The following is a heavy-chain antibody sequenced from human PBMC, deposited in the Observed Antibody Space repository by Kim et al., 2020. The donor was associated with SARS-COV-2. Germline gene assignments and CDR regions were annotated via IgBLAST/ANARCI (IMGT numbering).Heavy chain of an antibody. J-gene: IGHJ4*02. CDR2: IYTSGST. CDR1: GGSISSYY. Sequence: SETLSLTCTVSGGSISSYYWSWIRQPAGKGLEWIGRIYTSGSTNYNPSLKSRVTMSVDTSKNQFSLKLSSVTAADTAVYYCARDGITIQNPVFDYWGQGTLVTVSS. D-gene: IGHD3-3*01. V-gene: IGHV4-4*07. CDR3: ARDGITIQNPVFDY.